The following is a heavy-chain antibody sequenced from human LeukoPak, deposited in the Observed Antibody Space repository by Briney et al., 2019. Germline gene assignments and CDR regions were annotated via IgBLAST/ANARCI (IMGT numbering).Heavy chain of an antibody. CDR3: ASLLDYGDYVPRP. CDR2: MNPNSGNT. V-gene: IGHV1-8*01. D-gene: IGHD4-17*01. CDR1: GYTFTSYD. Sequence: ASVKVSCKASGYTFTSYDINWVRQATGQGLERMGWMNPNSGNTGYAQKFQGRVTMTRNTSISTAYMELSSLRSEDTAVYYCASLLDYGDYVPRPWGQGTLVTVSS. J-gene: IGHJ5*02.